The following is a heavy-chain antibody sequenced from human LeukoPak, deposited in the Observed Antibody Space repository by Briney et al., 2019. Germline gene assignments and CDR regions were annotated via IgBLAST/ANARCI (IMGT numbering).Heavy chain of an antibody. CDR1: GFTFSSYW. CDR2: INMDGSSI. Sequence: GGSLRLSCAASGFTFSSYWMHWVRQAPGKGLVWVSRINMDGSSITYADSVKGRFTISRDNAKTTLYPQMNSLRAEDTAVYHCTRGNYYAMDVWGQGTTVTVSS. J-gene: IGHJ6*02. V-gene: IGHV3-74*01. CDR3: TRGNYYAMDV.